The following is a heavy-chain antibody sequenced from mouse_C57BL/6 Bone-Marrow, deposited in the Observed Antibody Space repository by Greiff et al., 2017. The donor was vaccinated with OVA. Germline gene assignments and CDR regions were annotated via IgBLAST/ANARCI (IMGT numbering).Heavy chain of an antibody. CDR3: TRGYSNSGAMDY. CDR2: IRNKANNHAT. Sequence: EVQGVESGGGLVQPGGSMKLSCAASGFTFSDAWMDWVRQSPEKGLEWVAEIRNKANNHATYYAESVKGRFTISRDDSKSSVYLQMNSLRAEDTGIYYCTRGYSNSGAMDYWGQGTSVTVSS. V-gene: IGHV6-6*01. D-gene: IGHD2-5*01. J-gene: IGHJ4*01. CDR1: GFTFSDAW.